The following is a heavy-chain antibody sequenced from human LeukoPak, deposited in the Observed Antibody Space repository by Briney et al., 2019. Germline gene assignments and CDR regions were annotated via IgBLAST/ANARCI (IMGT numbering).Heavy chain of an antibody. Sequence: PGGSLRLSCAASGFTFSSYAMSWVRQAPGKGLEWVSAISGSGGSTYYADSVKGRFTISRDNSKNTLYLQMNSLRAEDTAVYYCAKIGGYGDYVRHYYFDYWGQGTLVTVSS. CDR3: AKIGGYGDYVRHYYFDY. CDR1: GFTFSSYA. J-gene: IGHJ4*02. D-gene: IGHD4-17*01. V-gene: IGHV3-23*01. CDR2: ISGSGGST.